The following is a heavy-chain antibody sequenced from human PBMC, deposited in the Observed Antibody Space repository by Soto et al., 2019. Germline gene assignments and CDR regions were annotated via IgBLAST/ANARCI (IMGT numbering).Heavy chain of an antibody. J-gene: IGHJ3*02. CDR2: INPSGGST. CDR3: ARDWYSSGWYSSAFDI. V-gene: IGHV1-46*01. CDR1: GYTFTSYY. D-gene: IGHD6-19*01. Sequence: GASVKVSCKASGYTFTSYYMHWVRQAPGQGLEWMGIINPSGGSTSYAQKFQGRVTMTRDTSTSTVCMELSSLRSEDTAVYYCARDWYSSGWYSSAFDIRGQRTMVTVSS.